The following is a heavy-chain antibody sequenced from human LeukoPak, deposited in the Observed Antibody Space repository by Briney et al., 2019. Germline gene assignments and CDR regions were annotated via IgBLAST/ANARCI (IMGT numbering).Heavy chain of an antibody. CDR2: ITSDSNYI. Sequence: PGGSLRLSCATSGFTFSFYSMNWVRQAPGKGLEWVSSITSDSNYIYYADSVKGRFTISRDYAKNSVYLQMNSLRAEDTAVYYCARDFSDCSSTSCYNAFDIWGQGTMVTVSS. CDR1: GFTFSFYS. V-gene: IGHV3-21*01. D-gene: IGHD2-2*02. J-gene: IGHJ3*02. CDR3: ARDFSDCSSTSCYNAFDI.